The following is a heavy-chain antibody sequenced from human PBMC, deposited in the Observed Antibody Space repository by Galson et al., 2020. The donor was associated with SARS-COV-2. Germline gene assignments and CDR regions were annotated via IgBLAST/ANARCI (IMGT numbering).Heavy chain of an antibody. Sequence: SLKISFAASGFTFSNYAMHWVPQAPGKGLEWVAVISYDGSNKYYADSVKGRFTISRDNSKNTLYLQMNSLRAEDTAVYYCARARSPYCRSTGCYIGPHDYWGQGTLVTVSS. J-gene: IGHJ4*02. D-gene: IGHD2-2*02. CDR1: GFTFSNYA. CDR3: ARARSPYCRSTGCYIGPHDY. V-gene: IGHV3-30*01. CDR2: ISYDGSNK.